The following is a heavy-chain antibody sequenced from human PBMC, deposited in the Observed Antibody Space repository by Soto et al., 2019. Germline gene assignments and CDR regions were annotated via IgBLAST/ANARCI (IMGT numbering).Heavy chain of an antibody. CDR2: INHSGRV. CDR3: STRAYDTNGYYRFDP. V-gene: IGHV4-34*01. Sequence: SETLSFTCAVYGGYFSGHSWTWIRQSPGKGLEWIGDINHSGRVNYSPSLKSRVTISLDTSKNQFSLTLSAVTAADTAMYYCSTRAYDTNGYYRFDPWGQGTLVTVSS. D-gene: IGHD3-22*01. CDR1: GGYFSGHS. J-gene: IGHJ5*01.